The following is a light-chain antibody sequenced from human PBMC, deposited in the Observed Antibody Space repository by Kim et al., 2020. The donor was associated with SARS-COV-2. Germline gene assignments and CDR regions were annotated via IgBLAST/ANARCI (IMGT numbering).Light chain of an antibody. CDR2: DKN. CDR1: SLRRYY. CDR3: SSRDTISKHVV. Sequence: ALGKTVRITCQGGSLRRYYASWYQQQPGQAPLLVIYDKNIRPSGVPDRFSGSSSGNTASLTITGAQAEDEADYYCSSRDTISKHVVFGGGTQLTVL. V-gene: IGLV3-19*01. J-gene: IGLJ2*01.